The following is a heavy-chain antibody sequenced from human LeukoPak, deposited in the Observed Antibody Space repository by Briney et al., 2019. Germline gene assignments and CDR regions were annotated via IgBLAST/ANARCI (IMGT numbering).Heavy chain of an antibody. V-gene: IGHV4-59*08. CDR3: AGYCGGGSRPDS. CDR1: GASISSYY. J-gene: IGHJ4*02. D-gene: IGHD2-15*01. Sequence: SETLSLTCTVSGASISSYYWTWIRQPPGKGLEWIGYIHYSGETKCNPSLKSRVTISVDTSKNQVSLQLNSVTAADTAVYYCAGYCGGGSRPDSWGQGTLVTVSS. CDR2: IHYSGET.